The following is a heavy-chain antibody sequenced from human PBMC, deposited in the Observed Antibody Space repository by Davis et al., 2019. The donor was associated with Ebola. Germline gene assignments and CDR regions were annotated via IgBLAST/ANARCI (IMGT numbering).Heavy chain of an antibody. J-gene: IGHJ4*02. CDR3: ATKQGDY. CDR2: ISGSGDAT. Sequence: PGGSLRLSCAASGFTFSSYGMSWVRQAPGKGLEWVSAISGSGDATYYADSVKGRFTISRDNVKNSLYLQMNSLRAEDTAVYYCATKQGDYWGQGTLVTVSS. V-gene: IGHV3-23*01. CDR1: GFTFSSYG.